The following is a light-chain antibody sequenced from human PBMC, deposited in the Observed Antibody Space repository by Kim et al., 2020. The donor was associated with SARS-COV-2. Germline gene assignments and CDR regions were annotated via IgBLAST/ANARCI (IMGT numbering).Light chain of an antibody. CDR2: GAS. CDR3: QQFGSPSWT. CDR1: QCVTSSY. Sequence: EIVLTQSPGTLSLSPGERATLSCRASQCVTSSYLAWYQQKPGQAPRLLIYGASSRATGIPDRFSGSGSGTDFTLTISRLEPEDFAVYYCQQFGSPSWTFGQGTKVAIK. V-gene: IGKV3-20*01. J-gene: IGKJ1*01.